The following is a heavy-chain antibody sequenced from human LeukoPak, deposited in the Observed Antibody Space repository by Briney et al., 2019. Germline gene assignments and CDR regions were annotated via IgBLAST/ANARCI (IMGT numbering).Heavy chain of an antibody. V-gene: IGHV4-31*03. CDR1: GGSISSGGYY. CDR2: IYYSGST. J-gene: IGHJ3*02. D-gene: IGHD3-22*01. Sequence: PSQTLSLTCTVSGGSISSGGYYWSWIRQHPGKGLEWIGYIYYSGSTNYNPSLKSRVTISVDTSKNQFSLKLSSVTAADTAVYYCVSFIPRYDSRGHDAFDIWGQGTMVTVSS. CDR3: VSFIPRYDSRGHDAFDI.